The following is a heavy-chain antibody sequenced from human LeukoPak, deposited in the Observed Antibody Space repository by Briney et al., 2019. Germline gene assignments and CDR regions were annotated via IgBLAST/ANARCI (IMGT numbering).Heavy chain of an antibody. CDR2: INRAGNDK. CDR3: AKDYPAMVT. CDR1: GFTFSDNW. D-gene: IGHD5-18*01. V-gene: IGHV3-7*01. Sequence: GGSLRLSCAASGFTFSDNWMNWVRQVPGKGLEWVANINRAGNDKYYVDSVRGRFTVSGDNAKNSLYLQMNSLRAEDTAVYYCAKDYPAMVTWGQGTLVTVSS. J-gene: IGHJ4*02.